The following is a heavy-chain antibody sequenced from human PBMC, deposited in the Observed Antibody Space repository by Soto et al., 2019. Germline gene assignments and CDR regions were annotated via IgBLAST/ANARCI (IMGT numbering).Heavy chain of an antibody. CDR3: AKEDSLVVVADY. CDR2: ISYEGSNK. CDR1: GFAFRSYG. D-gene: IGHD2-15*01. J-gene: IGHJ4*02. V-gene: IGHV3-30*18. Sequence: QVPLVESGGGVVQPGRSLKLSCVASGFAFRSYGMHWVRQAPGKGLEWVAVISYEGSNKYYADSLTGRFTISRDNSKNTRYLQMNSLRPEDTAMYYCAKEDSLVVVADYWGQGTLVTVSS.